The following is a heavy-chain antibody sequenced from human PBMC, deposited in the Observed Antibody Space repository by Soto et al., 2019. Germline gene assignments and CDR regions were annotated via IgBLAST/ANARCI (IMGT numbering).Heavy chain of an antibody. CDR2: LSPNGETT. CDR1: GFTFSAYA. J-gene: IGHJ4*02. D-gene: IGHD1-26*01. V-gene: IGHV3-23*01. Sequence: EEHLLESGGGLVQPGGSLRLSCAASGFTFSAYAMTWVRQAPGGGLEWVSSLSPNGETTYYADSVTGRFTVSRDNSRDSLYRQMDGLRAEDTSIYFCAQSGGFSGSYHFIYWGQGTLVTVSS. CDR3: AQSGGFSGSYHFIY.